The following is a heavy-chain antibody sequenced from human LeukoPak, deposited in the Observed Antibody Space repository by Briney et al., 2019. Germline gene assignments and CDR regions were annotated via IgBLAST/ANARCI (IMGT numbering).Heavy chain of an antibody. J-gene: IGHJ4*02. Sequence: GGSLRLSCAASGFTFDDYAMHWVWQAPGKGLEWVSGISWNSGSIGYADSVKGRFTISRDNAKNSLYLQMNSLRGEDMALYYCAKGLVGSSIADFFDYWGQGILVTVSS. V-gene: IGHV3-9*03. CDR2: ISWNSGSI. D-gene: IGHD6-6*01. CDR3: AKGLVGSSIADFFDY. CDR1: GFTFDDYA.